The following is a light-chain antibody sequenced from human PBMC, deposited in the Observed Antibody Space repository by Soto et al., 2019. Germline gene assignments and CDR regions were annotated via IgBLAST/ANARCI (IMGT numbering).Light chain of an antibody. CDR1: QSLLHSNGYTY. CDR2: LGS. V-gene: IGKV2-28*01. CDR3: MQALQAPYT. Sequence: MTQSPLSLPVTPGEPASISCRSSQSLLHSNGYTYLDWYLQKPGQSPQLLIYLGSNRASGVPDRFSGSGSGTDFTLKISRVEAEDVGLYYCMQALQAPYTFGQGTKVDIK. J-gene: IGKJ2*01.